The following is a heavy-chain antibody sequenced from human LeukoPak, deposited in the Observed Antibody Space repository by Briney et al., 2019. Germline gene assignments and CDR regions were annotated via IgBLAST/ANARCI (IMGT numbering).Heavy chain of an antibody. CDR2: ISGSGGST. CDR1: GFTFGDYA. Sequence: GGSLRLSCTASGFTFGDYAMSWVRQAPGKGLEWVSAISGSGGSTYYADSVKGRFTISRDNSKNTLYLQMNSLRAEDTAVYYCAKRLQGSQDYWGQGTLVTVSS. CDR3: AKRLQGSQDY. D-gene: IGHD4-11*01. J-gene: IGHJ4*02. V-gene: IGHV3-23*01.